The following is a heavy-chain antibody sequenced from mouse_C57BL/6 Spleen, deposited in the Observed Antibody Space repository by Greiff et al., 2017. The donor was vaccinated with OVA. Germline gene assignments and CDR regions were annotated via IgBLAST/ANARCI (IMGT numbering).Heavy chain of an antibody. Sequence: QVQLQQSGAELVKPGASVKISCKASGYAFSSYWLNWVKQRPGKGLEWIGQIYPGDGDTNYTGQFKGKATLTADNSSSTAYMQLSSLTSEDSAVYFCASRYGSSPAWFAYWGQGTLVTVSA. J-gene: IGHJ3*01. CDR3: ASRYGSSPAWFAY. CDR2: IYPGDGDT. D-gene: IGHD1-1*01. CDR1: GYAFSSYW. V-gene: IGHV1-80*01.